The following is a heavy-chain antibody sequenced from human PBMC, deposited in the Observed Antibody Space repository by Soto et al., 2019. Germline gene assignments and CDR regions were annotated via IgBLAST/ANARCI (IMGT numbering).Heavy chain of an antibody. CDR1: GGSISSGGY. J-gene: IGHJ5*02. CDR2: IYYSGST. Sequence: SETLSLTCTVSGGSISSGGYWSWIRQHPGKGLEWIGYIYYSGSTYYNPSLKSRVTISVDTSKNQFSLKLSSVTAADTAVYYCARHPSDFWFDPWGQGTLVTVSS. CDR3: ARHPSDFWFDP. D-gene: IGHD2-21*02. V-gene: IGHV4-31*03.